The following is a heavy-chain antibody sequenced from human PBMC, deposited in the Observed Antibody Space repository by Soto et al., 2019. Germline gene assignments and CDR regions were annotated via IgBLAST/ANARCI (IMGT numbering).Heavy chain of an antibody. CDR3: ARGDIVVVPAAYLDP. Sequence: QVQLVQSGAEVKKPGASVKVSCTASGYTFTSYAMHWVRQAPGQRLEWMGWINAGNGNTKYSQKFQGRVTITRDTSASTAYMELSSLRSEDTAVYYCARGDIVVVPAAYLDPWGQGTLVTVSS. CDR1: GYTFTSYA. CDR2: INAGNGNT. V-gene: IGHV1-3*01. D-gene: IGHD2-2*01. J-gene: IGHJ5*02.